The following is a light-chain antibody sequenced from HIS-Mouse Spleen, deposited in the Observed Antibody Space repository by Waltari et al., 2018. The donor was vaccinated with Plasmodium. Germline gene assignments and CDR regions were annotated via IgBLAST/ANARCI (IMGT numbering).Light chain of an antibody. Sequence: DIQMTQSPSSLSASVGDRVTITCRASQSISSYLNWHQQKPGKAPKLLIYAASSLQSGVPSRFSGRGAGTDFTLTISSLQPEDFATYYCQQRYSTPPTFGGGTKVEIK. V-gene: IGKV1-39*01. CDR2: AAS. CDR1: QSISSY. CDR3: QQRYSTPPT. J-gene: IGKJ4*01.